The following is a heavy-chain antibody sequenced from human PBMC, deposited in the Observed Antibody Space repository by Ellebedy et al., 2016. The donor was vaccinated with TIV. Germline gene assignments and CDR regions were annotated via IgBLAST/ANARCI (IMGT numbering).Heavy chain of an antibody. Sequence: GESLKISXAASGFTFSSYAMNWVRQAPGKGLEWVSAISGSGGSTYYADSVKGRFTISRDISKNTVYLQMNSLRAEDTAVYYCAKKPITFGGVPLDYFDYWGQGTLVIVSS. CDR1: GFTFSSYA. V-gene: IGHV3-23*01. CDR2: ISGSGGST. CDR3: AKKPITFGGVPLDYFDY. D-gene: IGHD3-16*01. J-gene: IGHJ4*02.